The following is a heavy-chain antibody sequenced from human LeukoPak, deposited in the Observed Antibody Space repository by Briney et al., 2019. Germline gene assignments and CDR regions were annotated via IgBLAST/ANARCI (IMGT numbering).Heavy chain of an antibody. CDR3: ARCSEVPYENWGYYYYYYMDV. V-gene: IGHV1-69*06. Sequence: PGASVKVSCKASGGTFSSYAISWVRQAPGQGLEWMGGIIPIFGTANYAQKFQGRVTITADKSTSTAYMELSSLRSEDTAVYYCARCSEVPYENWGYYYYYYMDVWGKGTTVTVSS. D-gene: IGHD3-16*01. CDR2: IIPIFGTA. J-gene: IGHJ6*03. CDR1: GGTFSSYA.